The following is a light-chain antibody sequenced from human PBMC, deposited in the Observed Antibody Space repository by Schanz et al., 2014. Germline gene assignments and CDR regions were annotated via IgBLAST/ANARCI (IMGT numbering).Light chain of an antibody. CDR1: QSVRNN. CDR3: QQSFTMPYT. Sequence: EIMMTQSPATLSVSPGEGATLSCRVSQSVRNNLAWYQQKPGQAPRLLIYGAYTRATGIPARFSGSGSGTEFTLIISGLQPEDFACYYCQQSFTMPYTFGPGTKLEI. CDR2: GAY. J-gene: IGKJ2*01. V-gene: IGKV3-15*01.